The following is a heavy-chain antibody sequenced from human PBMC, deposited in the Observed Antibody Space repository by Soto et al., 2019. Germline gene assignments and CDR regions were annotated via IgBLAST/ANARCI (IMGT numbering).Heavy chain of an antibody. CDR1: GFTFGDYA. D-gene: IGHD3-10*01. J-gene: IGHJ4*02. CDR2: ITSKAYGGTT. Sequence: GGSLRLSCTASGFTFGDYAMIWFRQAPGKGLEWVGFITSKAYGGTTEYVASVKGRFTISRDDSKSTAYLQMNSLKTDDTAVYYCSRVPRNNRGVPLDYWGQGTLVTVSS. V-gene: IGHV3-49*03. CDR3: SRVPRNNRGVPLDY.